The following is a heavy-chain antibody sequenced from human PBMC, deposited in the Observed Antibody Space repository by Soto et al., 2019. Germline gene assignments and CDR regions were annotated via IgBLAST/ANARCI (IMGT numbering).Heavy chain of an antibody. D-gene: IGHD6-19*01. CDR2: IIPIFGTA. CDR3: ARGIAVSADYYYGMDV. Sequence: QVQLVQSGAEVKKPGSSVKVSCKASGGTFSSYAISWVRQAPGQGLEWMGGIIPIFGTANYAQKFQGRVTITADESTSTAYMELSSLRSDDTAVYYCARGIAVSADYYYGMDVWGQGTTVTVSS. V-gene: IGHV1-69*01. J-gene: IGHJ6*02. CDR1: GGTFSSYA.